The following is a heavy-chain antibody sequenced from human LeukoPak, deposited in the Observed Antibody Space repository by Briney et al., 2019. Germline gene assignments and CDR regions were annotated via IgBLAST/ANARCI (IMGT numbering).Heavy chain of an antibody. CDR1: GFTFGDYA. J-gene: IGHJ4*02. CDR3: TRVSIGYCSSTSRYGIGIDY. Sequence: GGSLRLSCTASGFTFGDYAMSWVRQAPGKGLEWVWFIRSKADGGTTKYAASVKGRFTISRDDSKSIAYLQMNSLNTEDTAVYYCTRVSIGYCSSTSRYGIGIDYWGQGTLVTVSS. CDR2: IRSKADGGTT. V-gene: IGHV3-49*04. D-gene: IGHD2-2*01.